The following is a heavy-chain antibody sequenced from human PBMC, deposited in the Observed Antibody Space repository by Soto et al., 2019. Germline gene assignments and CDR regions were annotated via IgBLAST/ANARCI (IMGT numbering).Heavy chain of an antibody. V-gene: IGHV3-11*01. J-gene: IGHJ4*02. CDR1: GFTFSDYY. Sequence: GGSLRLSCAASGFTFSDYYMSWIRQAPGKGLEWVSYISSSDTIISYADSVKGRFTISRDNAKNSLYLQMNSLRAEDTAVYYCARDLGYYDSSGYFDYWGQGTLVTVSS. D-gene: IGHD3-22*01. CDR3: ARDLGYYDSSGYFDY. CDR2: ISSSDTII.